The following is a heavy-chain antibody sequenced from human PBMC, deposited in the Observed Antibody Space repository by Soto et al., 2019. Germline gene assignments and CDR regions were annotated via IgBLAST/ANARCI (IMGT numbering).Heavy chain of an antibody. D-gene: IGHD1-26*01. Sequence: ASVKVSCKASGYTFTGHYIHWVRQAPEQGPEWMGEIGPESGATRYAEKFQGRVTMTLDTSITTVYMELKNLSPDDTAVYYCGRGRSGQIVVFYWGQGTPVTVS. CDR3: GRGRSGQIVVFY. J-gene: IGHJ4*02. CDR1: GYTFTGHY. CDR2: IGPESGAT. V-gene: IGHV1-2*02.